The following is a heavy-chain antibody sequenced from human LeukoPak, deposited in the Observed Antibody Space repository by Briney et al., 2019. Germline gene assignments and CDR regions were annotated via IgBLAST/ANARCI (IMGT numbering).Heavy chain of an antibody. CDR1: GFTFSSSW. D-gene: IGHD6-13*01. V-gene: IGHV3-7*01. CDR2: LKQDGSEK. CDR3: ARDQTAAGTDY. J-gene: IGHJ4*02. Sequence: GGSLRPSCAASGFTFSSSWMSWVRKAPGKGLEWVANLKQDGSEKYYVDSVKGRFTISRDNDKNSLYLQMNSLRAEDTAVYYCARDQTAAGTDYWGQGTLVTVSS.